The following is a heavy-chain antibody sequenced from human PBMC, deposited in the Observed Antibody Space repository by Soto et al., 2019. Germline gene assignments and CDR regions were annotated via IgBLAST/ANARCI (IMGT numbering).Heavy chain of an antibody. J-gene: IGHJ5*02. D-gene: IGHD3-10*01. V-gene: IGHV4-31*03. Sequence: QVQLQESGPGLVKPSQTLSLTCTVSGDSIRSGGHYWSWIRQHPGKGLEWIGYMYYSGSTYYNPSPKSRLSRLVDTAKNQFSLRLSSVTAAGTAVYYCARRSGSGSSYRWLDPWGQGTLVTVSS. CDR1: GDSIRSGGHY. CDR2: MYYSGST. CDR3: ARRSGSGSSYRWLDP.